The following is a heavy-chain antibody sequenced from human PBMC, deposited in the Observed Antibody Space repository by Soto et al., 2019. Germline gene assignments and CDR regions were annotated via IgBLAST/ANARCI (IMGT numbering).Heavy chain of an antibody. CDR2: INPNSGGT. CDR3: ARDAVTITMIVVVITHNWFDP. D-gene: IGHD3-22*01. V-gene: IGHV1-2*02. CDR1: GYTFTGYY. J-gene: IGHJ5*02. Sequence: QVQLVQSGAEVKKPGASVKVSCKASGYTFTGYYMHWVRQAPGQGLEWMGWINPNSGGTNYAQKFQGRVTMTRDTSNSTAYMELSRLRSDDTAVYYCARDAVTITMIVVVITHNWFDPWGQGTLVTVSS.